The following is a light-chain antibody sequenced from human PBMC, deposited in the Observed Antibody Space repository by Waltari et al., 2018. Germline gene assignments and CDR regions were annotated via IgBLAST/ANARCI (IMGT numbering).Light chain of an antibody. J-gene: IGLJ3*02. CDR3: ASYIPGSTLV. CDR1: SSDVCRYNY. V-gene: IGLV2-14*01. Sequence: SALTQPASVSGSPAQSITLSCTGSSSDVCRYNYVSWYQQFPDRAPKLMIYDVTNRPAGVSNRFSGSKSANTASLTISGLQPEDEADYYCASYIPGSTLVFGGGTKLTVL. CDR2: DVT.